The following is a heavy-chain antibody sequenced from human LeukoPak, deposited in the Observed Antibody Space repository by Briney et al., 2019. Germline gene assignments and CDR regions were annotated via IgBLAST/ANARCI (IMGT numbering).Heavy chain of an antibody. D-gene: IGHD6-13*01. CDR3: ARQIDSSSWYGFDP. V-gene: IGHV4-39*01. J-gene: IGHJ5*02. CDR2: IYYSGST. CDR1: GGSISSSSYY. Sequence: KPSETLSLTCTVSGGSISSSSYYWGWIRQPPGKGLEWIGSIYYSGSTYYNPSLKSRVTISVDTSKNQFSLKLSSVTAADMAVYYCARQIDSSSWYGFDPWGQGTLVTVSS.